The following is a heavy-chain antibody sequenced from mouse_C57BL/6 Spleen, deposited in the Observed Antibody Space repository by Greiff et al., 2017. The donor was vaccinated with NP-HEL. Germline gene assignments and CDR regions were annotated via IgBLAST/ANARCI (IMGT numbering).Heavy chain of an antibody. CDR3: ARGVITTVVAHWYFDV. J-gene: IGHJ1*03. D-gene: IGHD1-1*01. CDR1: GYTFTSYW. Sequence: QVQLQQPGAELVKPGASVKMSCKASGYTFTSYWITWVKQRPGQGLEWIGDIYPGSGSTNYNEKFKSKATLTVDTSSSTAYMQLSSLTSEDSAVYYGARGVITTVVAHWYFDVWGTGTTVTVSS. V-gene: IGHV1-55*01. CDR2: IYPGSGST.